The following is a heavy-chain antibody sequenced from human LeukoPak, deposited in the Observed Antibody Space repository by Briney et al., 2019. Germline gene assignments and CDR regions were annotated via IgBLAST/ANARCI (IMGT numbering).Heavy chain of an antibody. CDR3: ATAIYYDSSGPDAFDI. CDR2: FDPEDGET. CDR1: GYTLTELS. J-gene: IGHJ3*02. Sequence: ASVKASCKVSGYTLTELSMHWVRQAPGKGLEWMGGFDPEDGETIYAQKFQGRVTMTEDTSTDTAYMELSSLRSEDTAVYYCATAIYYDSSGPDAFDIWGRGTMVTVSS. D-gene: IGHD3-22*01. V-gene: IGHV1-24*01.